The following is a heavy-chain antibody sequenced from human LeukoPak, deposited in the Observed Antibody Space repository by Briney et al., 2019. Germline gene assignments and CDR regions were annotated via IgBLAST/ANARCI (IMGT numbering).Heavy chain of an antibody. CDR3: ASGGCSYGYGYYFDY. CDR2: IYYSGST. CDR1: GGSISSYY. Sequence: PSETLSLTCTVSGGSISSYYWSWIRQPPGKGLEWIGYIYYSGSTNYNPSLKSRVTISVDTSKNQFSLKLSSVTAADTAVYYCASGGCSYGYGYYFDYWGQGTLVTVSS. D-gene: IGHD5-18*01. V-gene: IGHV4-59*01. J-gene: IGHJ4*02.